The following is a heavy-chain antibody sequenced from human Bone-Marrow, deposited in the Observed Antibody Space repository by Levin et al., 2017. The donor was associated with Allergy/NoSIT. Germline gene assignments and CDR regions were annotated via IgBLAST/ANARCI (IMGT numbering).Heavy chain of an antibody. CDR2: IYYSGTT. D-gene: IGHD3-10*02. J-gene: IGHJ6*02. V-gene: IGHV4-31*03. Sequence: KSSETLSLTCTVSGGSIPSGAYYWSWVRHLPGKGLEWLGYIYYSGTTYYNPSLRSRLSLSVDTSKNQFSLNLRSVTAADTAIYYCARDVREWPFYGMDVWGQGTTVTVSS. CDR1: GGSIPSGAYY. CDR3: ARDVREWPFYGMDV.